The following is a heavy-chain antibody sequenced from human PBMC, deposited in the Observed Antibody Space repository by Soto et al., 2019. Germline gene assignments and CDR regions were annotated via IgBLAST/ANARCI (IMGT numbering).Heavy chain of an antibody. Sequence: QVQLVESGGGVVQPGRSLRLSCAASGFTFSSYAMYWVRQAPGKGLEWVAVISYDGSNKYYADSVKGRFTISRDNSKNKLYLQMNSLRAEDTAVYYCARLETGPFDYWGQGTLVTVSS. V-gene: IGHV3-30-3*01. J-gene: IGHJ4*02. CDR3: ARLETGPFDY. CDR1: GFTFSSYA. CDR2: ISYDGSNK.